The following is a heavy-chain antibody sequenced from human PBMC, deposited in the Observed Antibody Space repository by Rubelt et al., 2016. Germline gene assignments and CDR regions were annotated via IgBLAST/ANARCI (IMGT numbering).Heavy chain of an antibody. J-gene: IGHJ4*02. V-gene: IGHV2-5*01. D-gene: IGHD1-14*01. CDR1: GFSLNTIGVG. CDR2: LYWNDDK. CDR3: AHCRETEIFDF. Sequence: QITLKESGPTLVRPTQTLTLTCTFSGFSLNTIGVGVGWIRQPPGKALEWLAVLYWNDDKRYSPSMESRLTITKDNPKNQVVLTMPTRDPLDTATYYCAHCRETEIFDFWGQGTRVTVSS.